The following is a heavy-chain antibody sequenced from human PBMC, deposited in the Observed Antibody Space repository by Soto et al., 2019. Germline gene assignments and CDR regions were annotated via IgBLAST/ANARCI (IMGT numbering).Heavy chain of an antibody. D-gene: IGHD4-4*01. Sequence: GGSLRLSCAASGFTFSSYWMSWVRQAPGKGLEWVANIKQDGSEKYYVDSVKGRFTISRDNAKNSLYLQMNSLRAEDTAVYYCATSYSNYDDAFDIWGQGTLVTVSS. J-gene: IGHJ3*02. V-gene: IGHV3-7*01. CDR1: GFTFSSYW. CDR2: IKQDGSEK. CDR3: ATSYSNYDDAFDI.